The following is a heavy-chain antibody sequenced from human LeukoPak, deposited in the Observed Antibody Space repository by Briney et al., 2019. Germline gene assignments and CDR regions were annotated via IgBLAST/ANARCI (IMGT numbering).Heavy chain of an antibody. CDR1: GGSINNYY. Sequence: PSETLSLTCTVSGGSINNYYWSWIRQPPGKGLEWIGDIYYSGSTNYNPSLKSRLTISVDTSKNQFSLKLSSVTAADTALYYCARYYYVSGSYYFDYWGQGTLVTASS. V-gene: IGHV4-59*01. CDR3: ARYYYVSGSYYFDY. CDR2: IYYSGST. J-gene: IGHJ4*02. D-gene: IGHD3-10*01.